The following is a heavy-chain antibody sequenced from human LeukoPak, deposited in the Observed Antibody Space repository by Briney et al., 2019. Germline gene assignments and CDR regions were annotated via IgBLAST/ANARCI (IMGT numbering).Heavy chain of an antibody. J-gene: IGHJ4*02. V-gene: IGHV3-23*01. CDR1: GFTFSNYP. D-gene: IGHD3-22*01. CDR2: ITTSSGGGT. CDR3: AKEPYDGSGYGDY. Sequence: PGGSLRLSCTASGFTFSNYPMSWVRQAPGKGLEWVSAITTSSGGGTYYADSVKGRFSISRDNSKNTLYLQMDSLGADDTAVYYCAKEPYDGSGYGDYWGQGTVVTVSS.